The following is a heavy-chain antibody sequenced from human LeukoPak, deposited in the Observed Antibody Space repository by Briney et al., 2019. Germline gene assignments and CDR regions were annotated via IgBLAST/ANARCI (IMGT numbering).Heavy chain of an antibody. J-gene: IGHJ4*02. CDR1: GFTFSNYA. CDR3: AKDVVSGDYSYFDY. Sequence: GASLRLSCAASGFTFSNYAMSWVRQAPGKGLEWVSAISGSGGSTYYADSVKGRFTISRDNSKNTLYLQMNSLRAEDTAVYYCAKDVVSGDYSYFDYWGQGTLVTVSS. CDR2: ISGSGGST. D-gene: IGHD4-17*01. V-gene: IGHV3-23*01.